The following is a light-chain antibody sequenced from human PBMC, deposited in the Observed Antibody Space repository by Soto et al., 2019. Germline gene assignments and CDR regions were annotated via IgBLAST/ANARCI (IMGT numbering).Light chain of an antibody. V-gene: IGLV2-14*01. Sequence: QSVLTQPASVSGSPGQSITISCTGTSSDVGGYNYVSWYQQHPGTSPKLMIYEVSNRPSGVSNRFSGSKSGSTAALIISGLQAEDEGDYYCSSYTARSTWVFGGGTKLTVL. CDR1: SSDVGGYNY. J-gene: IGLJ3*02. CDR2: EVS. CDR3: SSYTARSTWV.